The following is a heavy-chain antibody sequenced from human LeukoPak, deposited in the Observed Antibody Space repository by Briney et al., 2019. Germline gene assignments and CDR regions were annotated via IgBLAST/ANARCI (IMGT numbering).Heavy chain of an antibody. CDR2: IYHSGST. J-gene: IGHJ4*02. CDR3: ARDSLYGDYVHFDY. CDR1: GGSISSGGYY. D-gene: IGHD4-17*01. V-gene: IGHV4-39*07. Sequence: SQTLSLTCTVSGGSISSGGYYWGWIRQPPGKGLEWIGSIYHSGSTYYNPSLKSRVTISVDTSKNQFSLKLSSVTAADTAVYYCARDSLYGDYVHFDYWGQGTLVTVSS.